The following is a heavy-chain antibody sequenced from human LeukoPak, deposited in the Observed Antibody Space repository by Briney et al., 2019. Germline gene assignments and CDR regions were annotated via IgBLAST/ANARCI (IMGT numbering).Heavy chain of an antibody. CDR3: ARARYYYDSNTYRQGPLFDY. CDR1: GFTFSDYY. CDR2: ISSSTTTI. J-gene: IGHJ4*02. Sequence: PGGSLRLSCAASGFTFSDYYMSWIRQAPGKGLEWVSYISSSTTTIYYADSVKGRFTISRDNAKNSLYLQMHSLRAEDTAVYYCARARYYYDSNTYRQGPLFDYWGQGTLATVSS. V-gene: IGHV3-11*01. D-gene: IGHD3-22*01.